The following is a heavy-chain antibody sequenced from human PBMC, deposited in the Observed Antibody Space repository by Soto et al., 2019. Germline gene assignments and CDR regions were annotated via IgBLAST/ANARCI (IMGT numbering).Heavy chain of an antibody. Sequence: GGSLRLSCAASGFTFDDYAMHWVRQAPGKGLEWVSGISWNSGSIGYADSVKGRFTISRDNAKNSLYLQMNSLRAEDTALYYCAKDPTIYRIAVAGIFDYWGQGTLVTVSS. CDR2: ISWNSGSI. CDR3: AKDPTIYRIAVAGIFDY. CDR1: GFTFDDYA. J-gene: IGHJ4*02. D-gene: IGHD6-19*01. V-gene: IGHV3-9*01.